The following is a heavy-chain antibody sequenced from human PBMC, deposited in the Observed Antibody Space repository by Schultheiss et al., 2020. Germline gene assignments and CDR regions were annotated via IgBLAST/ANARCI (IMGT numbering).Heavy chain of an antibody. CDR3: AKTGYRSTDYFES. Sequence: GGSLRLSCAASGFTFSSYSMAWVRQAPGKGPEWVSIISGGADSTYYADSVKGRFTISRDNSKNTLFLQMNSLRAEDTAVYYCAKTGYRSTDYFESWGPGDLVTVAS. CDR2: ISGGADST. D-gene: IGHD3-10*01. J-gene: IGHJ4*02. CDR1: GFTFSSYS. V-gene: IGHV3-23*01.